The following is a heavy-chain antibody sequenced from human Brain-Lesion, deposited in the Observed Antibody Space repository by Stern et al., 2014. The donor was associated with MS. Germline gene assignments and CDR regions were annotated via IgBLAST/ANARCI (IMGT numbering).Heavy chain of an antibody. J-gene: IGHJ6*02. D-gene: IGHD3-3*01. CDR2: INPNTGGT. V-gene: IGHV1-2*02. CDR1: GYIFTGYY. CDR3: ARDQRGITIFGVVTDYYYLGMDV. Sequence: QVQLVQSGAEVKKPGASVKVSCKTSGYIFTGYYIHWVRQAPGQGLEWMAWINPNTGGTKYAQKFQGRVTMSRETSISTAYVELSSLTSDDTAVYYCARDQRGITIFGVVTDYYYLGMDVWGQGTTVTVS.